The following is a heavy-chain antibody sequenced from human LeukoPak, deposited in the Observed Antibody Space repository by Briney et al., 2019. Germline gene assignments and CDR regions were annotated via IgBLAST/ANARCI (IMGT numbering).Heavy chain of an antibody. D-gene: IGHD3-22*01. CDR1: GFSLTTTGVG. CDR2: IYWDDEK. Sequence: SGPTLVKPTQTLTLTCTFSGFSLTTTGVGVGWIRQPPGKALEGLALIYWDDEKRYRPSLRTRLTITKDTSKSQVVLTMTNMDPVDTATYYCAHLYFYNSGGFFRAFDHWGQGTLDTVSS. J-gene: IGHJ4*02. CDR3: AHLYFYNSGGFFRAFDH. V-gene: IGHV2-5*02.